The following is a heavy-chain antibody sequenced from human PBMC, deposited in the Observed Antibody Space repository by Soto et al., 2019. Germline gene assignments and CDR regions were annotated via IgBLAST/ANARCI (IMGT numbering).Heavy chain of an antibody. V-gene: IGHV6-1*01. CDR3: AREKGSSSWYVRWFDP. CDR1: GDSVSSNSAA. D-gene: IGHD6-13*01. CDR2: TYYRSKWYN. J-gene: IGHJ5*02. Sequence: SQTLSLTCAISGDSVSSNSAAWNCIIHSPSRFLEWLGRTYYRSKWYNDYAVSVKSRITINPDTSKNQLSLQLNSVTPEDTAVYYCAREKGSSSWYVRWFDPWGQGTLVTVSS.